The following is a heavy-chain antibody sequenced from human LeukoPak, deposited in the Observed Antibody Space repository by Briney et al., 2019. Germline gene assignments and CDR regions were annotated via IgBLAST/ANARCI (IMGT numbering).Heavy chain of an antibody. CDR2: IYPGDSDT. J-gene: IGHJ4*02. CDR3: AKLAGYCSGGSCSYYFDY. CDR1: GYSFTSYW. Sequence: GESLKISCKGSGYSFTSYWIGWVCQMPGKGLEWMGIIYPGDSDTRYSPSFQGQVTISADKSISTAYLQWSSLKASDTAMYYCAKLAGYCSGGSCSYYFDYWGQGTLVTVSS. V-gene: IGHV5-51*01. D-gene: IGHD2-15*01.